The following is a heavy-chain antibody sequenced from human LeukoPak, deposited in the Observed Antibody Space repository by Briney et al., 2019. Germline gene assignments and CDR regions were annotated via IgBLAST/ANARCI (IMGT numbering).Heavy chain of an antibody. CDR3: ARSRDGYNLFDY. Sequence: GGSLRLSCAASGFTFSDYYMSWIRQAPGKGLEWVSYISSSSSTIYYADSVKGRFTISRDNGKNSMYLQMNSLRAEDTAVYYCARSRDGYNLFDYWGQGTLVTVSS. CDR1: GFTFSDYY. D-gene: IGHD5-24*01. CDR2: ISSSSSTI. V-gene: IGHV3-11*04. J-gene: IGHJ4*02.